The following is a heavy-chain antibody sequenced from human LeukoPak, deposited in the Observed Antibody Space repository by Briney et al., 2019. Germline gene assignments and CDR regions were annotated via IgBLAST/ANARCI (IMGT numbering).Heavy chain of an antibody. Sequence: GGSLRLSCAASGFAFSRQDMGWVRQAPGKGLEWVSGISDSGDRTYYADSVKGRFTISRDNSKNTLYLQMNSLRVEDTAVYYCAKDARRSSGWFFFDHWGQGTLVTVSS. CDR1: GFAFSRQD. J-gene: IGHJ4*02. CDR3: AKDARRSSGWFFFDH. D-gene: IGHD6-19*01. V-gene: IGHV3-23*01. CDR2: ISDSGDRT.